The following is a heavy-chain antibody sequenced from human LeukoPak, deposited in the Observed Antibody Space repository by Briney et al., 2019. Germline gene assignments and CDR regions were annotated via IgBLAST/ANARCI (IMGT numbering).Heavy chain of an antibody. CDR1: GGTFSSYA. Sequence: GASVKVSCKASGGTFSSYAISWVRQAPGQGLEWMGGIIPIFGTANYAQKFQGRVTITMDESTSTAYMELSSLRSEDTAVYYCARVKVYMDTAMLTPLDTPYYFDYWGQGTLVTVSS. CDR2: IIPIFGTA. CDR3: ARVKVYMDTAMLTPLDTPYYFDY. J-gene: IGHJ4*02. V-gene: IGHV1-69*05. D-gene: IGHD5-18*01.